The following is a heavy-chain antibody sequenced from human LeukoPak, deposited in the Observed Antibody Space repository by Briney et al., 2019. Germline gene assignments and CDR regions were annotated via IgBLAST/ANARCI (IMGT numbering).Heavy chain of an antibody. CDR3: AGYYVLYGMDV. Sequence: PGGSLRLSCAASGFTFSSYAMHWVRQAPGKGLEWVSGISWNSGSIGYADSVKGRFTISRDNAKNSLYLQMNSLRAEDTALYYCAGYYVLYGMDVWGQGTTVTVSS. D-gene: IGHD3-10*02. V-gene: IGHV3-9*01. CDR1: GFTFSSYA. CDR2: ISWNSGSI. J-gene: IGHJ6*02.